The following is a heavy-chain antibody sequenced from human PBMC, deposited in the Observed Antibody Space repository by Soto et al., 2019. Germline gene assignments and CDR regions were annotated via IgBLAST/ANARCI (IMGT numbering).Heavy chain of an antibody. D-gene: IGHD6-13*01. CDR2: ITSSGGST. CDR1: GFTFSSYA. J-gene: IGHJ1*01. Sequence: GGSLRLSCATSGFTFSSYAVSWVRQAPGKGLEWVSGITSSGGSTFYADSVKGRFTISRDNSRNTLYLQMNSLKPEDTAIYYCARDLGSSWFLQGHWGQGTLVTVSS. V-gene: IGHV3-23*01. CDR3: ARDLGSSWFLQGH.